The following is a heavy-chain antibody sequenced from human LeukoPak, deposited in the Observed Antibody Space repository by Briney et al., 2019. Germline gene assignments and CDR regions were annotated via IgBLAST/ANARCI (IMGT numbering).Heavy chain of an antibody. Sequence: PGGSLRLSCAASGFTFSSYGMHWVRQAPGKGLEWVAVISYDGSNKYYADSVKGRFTISRDNSKNTLYLQMNSLRAEDTAVYYCATYEDSYGAFDIWGQGTMVTVSS. CDR2: ISYDGSNK. J-gene: IGHJ3*02. CDR1: GFTFSSYG. CDR3: ATYEDSYGAFDI. D-gene: IGHD5-18*01. V-gene: IGHV3-30*03.